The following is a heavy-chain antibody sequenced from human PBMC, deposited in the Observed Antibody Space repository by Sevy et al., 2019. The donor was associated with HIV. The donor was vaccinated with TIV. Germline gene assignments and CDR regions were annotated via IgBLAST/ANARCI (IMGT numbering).Heavy chain of an antibody. J-gene: IGHJ4*02. CDR3: ARQIRFSGTTGARGSYFDS. Sequence: SESPSLTCTVSGGSITSRSHYCGWIRQPPGKGLEWIASVYYSGSTYYNTFPSIQSGVTLSVDTSKNQFSLKLSSVTAADTALYHCARQIRFSGTTGARGSYFDSWGQGTSVTVSS. CDR1: GGSITSRSHY. D-gene: IGHD1-26*01. V-gene: IGHV4-39*01. CDR2: VYYSGST.